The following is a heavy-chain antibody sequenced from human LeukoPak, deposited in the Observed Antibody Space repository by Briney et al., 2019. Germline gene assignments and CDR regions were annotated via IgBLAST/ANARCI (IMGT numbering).Heavy chain of an antibody. CDR1: GFTFSSYG. V-gene: IGHV3-30*18. CDR3: AKSPRVIGPFDY. Sequence: GSLRLSCAASGFTFSSYGMHWVRQAPGKGLEWVAVISYDGSNKYYADSVKGRFTISRDNSKNTLYLQMNSLRAEDTAVYYCAKSPRVIGPFDYWGQGTLVTVSS. J-gene: IGHJ4*02. D-gene: IGHD3-16*02. CDR2: ISYDGSNK.